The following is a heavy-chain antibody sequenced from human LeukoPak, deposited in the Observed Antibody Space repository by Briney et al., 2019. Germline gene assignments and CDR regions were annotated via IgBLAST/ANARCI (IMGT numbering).Heavy chain of an antibody. J-gene: IGHJ4*02. CDR1: GGTFSSYA. V-gene: IGHV1-69*05. Sequence: GASVKVSCKASGGTFSSYAISWVRQAPGQGLEWMGRIIPIFGTANYAQKFQGRVTITTDESTSTAYMELSSLRSEDTAVYYCARSRPKSTTYYYDSSGYYQFDYWGQGTLVTVSS. CDR2: IIPIFGTA. CDR3: ARSRPKSTTYYYDSSGYYQFDY. D-gene: IGHD3-22*01.